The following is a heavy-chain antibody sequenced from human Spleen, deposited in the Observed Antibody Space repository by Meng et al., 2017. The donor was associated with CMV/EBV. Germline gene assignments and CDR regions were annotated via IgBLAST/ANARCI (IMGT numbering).Heavy chain of an antibody. D-gene: IGHD4-17*01. Sequence: AAADIFFSNSWMSEVREAPGKGLEWVCRIKSTADGRTTDYAAPVKGRFTISRDDSNTTLYLQMSSLKTEDTAVYYCTTVTTVTTGLWGQGTLVTVSS. CDR3: TTVTTVTTGL. V-gene: IGHV3-15*01. CDR1: DIFFSNSW. J-gene: IGHJ4*02. CDR2: IKSTADGRTT.